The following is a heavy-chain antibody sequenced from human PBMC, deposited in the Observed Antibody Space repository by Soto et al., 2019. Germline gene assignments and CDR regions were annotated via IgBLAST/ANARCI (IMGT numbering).Heavy chain of an antibody. CDR3: ARDTGDGTFDF. V-gene: IGHV1-3*01. CDR1: GYTFSSYA. D-gene: IGHD7-27*01. CDR2: INAGYGNT. J-gene: IGHJ4*02. Sequence: QVHLVQSGAEVRKPGASVKVSCKASGYTFSSYAMHWVRQAPGQRLEWMGWINAGYGNTKSSQKFQDIVTISRDTSASTAYMELTSLRSEDKAVYYWARDTGDGTFDFWGQGTLVTVSS.